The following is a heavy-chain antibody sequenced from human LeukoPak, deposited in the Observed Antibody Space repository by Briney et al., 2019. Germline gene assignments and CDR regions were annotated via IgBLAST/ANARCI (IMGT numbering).Heavy chain of an antibody. Sequence: ASVKVSCKASGYTFSSYGFTWVRQAPGQGLEWVGWISSYNGNTNYAQKLQGRVTMTTDTPTNTAYMELRSLRSDDTAVYYCARFHADDYGDYETDYWGQGTLVTVSS. V-gene: IGHV1-18*01. J-gene: IGHJ4*02. CDR1: GYTFSSYG. D-gene: IGHD4-17*01. CDR2: ISSYNGNT. CDR3: ARFHADDYGDYETDY.